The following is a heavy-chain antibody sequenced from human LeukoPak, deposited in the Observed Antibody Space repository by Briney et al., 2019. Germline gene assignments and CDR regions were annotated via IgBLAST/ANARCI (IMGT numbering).Heavy chain of an antibody. Sequence: ASVKVSCKASGGTFSSYAISWVRQAPGQGLEWMGGIIPIFGTANYAQKFQGRVTITADESTSTAYMELSSLRSEDTAVYYCALLRYFDWFIDYWGQGTLVTVSS. CDR3: ALLRYFDWFIDY. V-gene: IGHV1-69*13. CDR1: GGTFSSYA. J-gene: IGHJ4*02. CDR2: IIPIFGTA. D-gene: IGHD3-9*01.